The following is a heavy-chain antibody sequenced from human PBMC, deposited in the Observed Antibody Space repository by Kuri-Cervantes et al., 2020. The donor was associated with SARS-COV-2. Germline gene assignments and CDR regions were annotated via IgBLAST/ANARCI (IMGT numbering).Heavy chain of an antibody. CDR1: GYTFRNND. CDR2: VNPDNGRA. J-gene: IGHJ2*01. D-gene: IGHD3-3*01. Sequence: ASVKVSCKASGYTFRNNDINWVRQAPGQGLEWVGWVNPDNGRAGFAEKFQGRVTISSDTSMNTVYLDLYSLRSGDTAVYYCARALANFWSGSDWYFDLWGRGTLVTVSS. V-gene: IGHV1-8*01. CDR3: ARALANFWSGSDWYFDL.